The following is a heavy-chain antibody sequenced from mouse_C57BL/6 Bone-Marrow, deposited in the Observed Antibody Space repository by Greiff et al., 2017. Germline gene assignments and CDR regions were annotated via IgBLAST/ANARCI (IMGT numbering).Heavy chain of an antibody. Sequence: LVESGPELVKPGASVKISCKASGYSFTDYNMNWVKQSNGKGLEWIGVINPNYGTTIYNQKFKGKATLTVDQSTSTVYMQSIRLTSEESAVYYWARGYDYDYAMDYWGQGTSVTVSS. CDR2: INPNYGTT. CDR3: ARGYDYDYAMDY. V-gene: IGHV1-39*01. J-gene: IGHJ4*01. D-gene: IGHD2-4*01. CDR1: GYSFTDYN.